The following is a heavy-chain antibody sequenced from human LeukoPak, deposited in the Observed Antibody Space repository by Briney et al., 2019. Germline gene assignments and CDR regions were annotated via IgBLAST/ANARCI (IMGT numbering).Heavy chain of an antibody. J-gene: IGHJ4*02. V-gene: IGHV3-30-3*01. D-gene: IGHD1-26*01. Sequence: GRSLRLSCAASGFTFSVYALHWVRQAPGKGLEWVAVISYDGSNKYYADSLKGRFTISRDNSKNTLYLQMNSLRAEDTAVYYCAKGDLFPGAFDYWGQGTLVTVSS. CDR1: GFTFSVYA. CDR3: AKGDLFPGAFDY. CDR2: ISYDGSNK.